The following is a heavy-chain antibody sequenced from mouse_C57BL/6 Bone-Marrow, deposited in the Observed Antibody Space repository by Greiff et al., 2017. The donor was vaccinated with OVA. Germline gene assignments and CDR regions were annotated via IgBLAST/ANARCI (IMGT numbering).Heavy chain of an antibody. J-gene: IGHJ3*01. CDR1: GYTFTSYT. CDR2: INPSSGYT. V-gene: IGHV1-4*01. D-gene: IGHD2-5*01. Sequence: HVQLQPSGAELARPGASVKMSCKASGYTFTSYTMHWVKQRPGQGLEWIGYINPSSGYTKYNQKFKDKATLTADKSSSTAYMQLSSLTSEDSAVDYCARREGYSNYVGAYWGQETLVTVSA. CDR3: ARREGYSNYVGAY.